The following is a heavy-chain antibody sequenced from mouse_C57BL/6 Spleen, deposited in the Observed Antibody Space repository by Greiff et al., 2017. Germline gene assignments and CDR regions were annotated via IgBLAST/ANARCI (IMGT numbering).Heavy chain of an antibody. CDR1: GFTFSDYG. Sequence: EVQGVESGGGLVKPGGSLKLSCAASGFTFSDYGMHWVRQAPEKGLEWVAYISSGSSTFYYADTVKGRFTISRDNTKNTLFLQMTSLRSEETAMYYCARDGNYYIDDWGQGTTLTVSS. V-gene: IGHV5-17*01. CDR3: ARDGNYYIDD. CDR2: ISSGSSTF. J-gene: IGHJ2*01. D-gene: IGHD2-1*01.